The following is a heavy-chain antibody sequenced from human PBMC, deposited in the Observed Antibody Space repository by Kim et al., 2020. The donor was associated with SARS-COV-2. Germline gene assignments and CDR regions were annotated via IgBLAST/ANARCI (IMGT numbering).Heavy chain of an antibody. CDR3: TTYYSGYDYNYFDY. Sequence: GGSLRLSCAASGSTFSNAWMSWVRLAPGKGLEWTGRIKSKADGGTTDYGAPVKGRFSISRDDSKNTLYLQMNSLKTEDTAVYYCTTYYSGYDYNYFDYWGQGTLVTVSS. CDR1: GSTFSNAW. J-gene: IGHJ4*02. CDR2: IKSKADGGTT. D-gene: IGHD3-22*01. V-gene: IGHV3-15*01.